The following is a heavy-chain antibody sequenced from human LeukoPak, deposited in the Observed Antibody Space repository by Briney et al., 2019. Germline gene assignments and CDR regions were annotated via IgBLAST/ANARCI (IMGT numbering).Heavy chain of an antibody. CDR1: GGSISSYY. J-gene: IGHJ6*02. CDR2: IYYSGST. V-gene: IGHV4-59*12. CDR3: ARAHLEYGDPIPYGMDV. D-gene: IGHD4-17*01. Sequence: SSETLSLTCTVSGGSISSYYWSWIRQPPGKGLEWIGYIYYSGSTNYNPSLKSRVTISVDRSKNQFSPKLSSVTAADTAVYYCARAHLEYGDPIPYGMDVWGQGTTVTVSS.